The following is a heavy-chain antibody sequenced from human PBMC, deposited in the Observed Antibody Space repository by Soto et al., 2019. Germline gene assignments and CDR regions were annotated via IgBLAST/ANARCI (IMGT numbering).Heavy chain of an antibody. J-gene: IGHJ4*02. V-gene: IGHV3-11*01. CDR2: ISSSGSTI. CDR1: GFTFSDYY. CDR3: ARDHTYYYDSSGYYIPVY. Sequence: GGSLRLSCPASGFTFSDYYMSWIRQAPGKGREWGSYISSSGSTIYFAGSVKRQYTISRDTAKNSLYLQLNSLRAEDTAVYYCARDHTYYYDSSGYYIPVYWGQGTLVTVSS. D-gene: IGHD3-22*01.